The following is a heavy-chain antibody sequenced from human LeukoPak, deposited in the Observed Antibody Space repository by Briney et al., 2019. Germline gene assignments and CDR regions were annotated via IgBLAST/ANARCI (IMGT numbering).Heavy chain of an antibody. V-gene: IGHV3-11*01. D-gene: IGHD3-22*01. CDR1: GFTMTDFY. CDR2: ISDSGSTI. CDR3: AIYYDSSGSIDH. J-gene: IGHJ4*02. Sequence: GGSLRLSCAASGFTMTDFYMSWVRQAPGKGLEWVSYISDSGSTINYADSVKGRLTISRDNAKKSLFLQMNSLRAEDTAVYYCAIYYDSSGSIDHWGQGTLVTVSS.